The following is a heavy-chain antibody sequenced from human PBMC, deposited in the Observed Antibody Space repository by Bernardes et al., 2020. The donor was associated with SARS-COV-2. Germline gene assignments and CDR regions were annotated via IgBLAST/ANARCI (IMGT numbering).Heavy chain of an antibody. CDR1: GGSISSGGYY. D-gene: IGHD3-3*01. CDR3: ARVNGITIFGVVISGGMDV. Sequence: SETLSLTCTVSGGSISSGGYYWSWIRQHPGKGLEWIGYIYYSGSTYYNPSLKSRVTISVETSKNQFSLKLSSVTAADTAVYYCARVNGITIFGVVISGGMDVWGQGTTVTVSS. CDR2: IYYSGST. V-gene: IGHV4-31*03. J-gene: IGHJ6*02.